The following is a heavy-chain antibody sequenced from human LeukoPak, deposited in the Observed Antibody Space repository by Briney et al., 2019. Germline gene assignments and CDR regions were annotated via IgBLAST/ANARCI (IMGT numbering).Heavy chain of an antibody. V-gene: IGHV3-21*01. CDR3: ARDHYGDHVYYYGMDV. D-gene: IGHD4-17*01. CDR2: ISSSSSYI. Sequence: PGGSLRLSCAASGFTFSSYSMNWVRQAPGKGLEWVSSISSSSSYIYYADSVKGRFTISRDNAKNSLYLQMNSLRAEDTAVYYCARDHYGDHVYYYGMDVWGQGTTVTVSS. J-gene: IGHJ6*02. CDR1: GFTFSSYS.